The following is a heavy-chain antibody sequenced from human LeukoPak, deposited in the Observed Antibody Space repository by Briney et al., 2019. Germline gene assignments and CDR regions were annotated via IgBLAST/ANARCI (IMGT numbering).Heavy chain of an antibody. D-gene: IGHD3-22*01. Sequence: ASVKDSCKASGYSFTSYYIHWVRQAPGQGLEWMGMINPSGGSTTYAQKFQGRVTMTTDTSTRTVYMELSSLRSEDTAVYYCARDGVFDSSGYYDFDYWGQGTLVTVSS. V-gene: IGHV1-46*01. CDR2: INPSGGST. J-gene: IGHJ4*02. CDR3: ARDGVFDSSGYYDFDY. CDR1: GYSFTSYY.